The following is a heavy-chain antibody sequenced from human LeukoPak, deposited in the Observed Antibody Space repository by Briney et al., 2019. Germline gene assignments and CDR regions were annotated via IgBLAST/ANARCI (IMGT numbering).Heavy chain of an antibody. Sequence: SETLSLTCTVSGGSISSYYWSWIRQPPGKGLEWIGYIYYSGSTNYNPSLKSRVTMSVDTSKNQFSLKLSSVTAADTAVYYCARETTSTVNYDYWGQGTLVTVSS. D-gene: IGHD4-17*01. CDR2: IYYSGST. CDR3: ARETTSTVNYDY. J-gene: IGHJ4*02. V-gene: IGHV4-59*12. CDR1: GGSISSYY.